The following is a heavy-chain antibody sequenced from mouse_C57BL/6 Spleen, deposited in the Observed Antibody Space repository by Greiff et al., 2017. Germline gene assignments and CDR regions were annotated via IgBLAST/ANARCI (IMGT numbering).Heavy chain of an antibody. CDR2: IDPETGGT. V-gene: IGHV1-15*01. D-gene: IGHD1-1*01. J-gene: IGHJ2*01. Sequence: QVQLQQSGAELVRPGASVTLSCKASGYTFTDYEMHWVKQTPVHGLEWIGAIDPETGGTAYNQKFKGKAILTADKSSSTAYMELRSLTSEDSAVYYCTRGTTVVATTKGYYFDYWGQGTTLTVSS. CDR1: GYTFTDYE. CDR3: TRGTTVVATTKGYYFDY.